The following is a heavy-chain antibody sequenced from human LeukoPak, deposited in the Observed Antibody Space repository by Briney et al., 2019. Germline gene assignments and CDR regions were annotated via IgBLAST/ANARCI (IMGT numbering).Heavy chain of an antibody. Sequence: GGSLRLSCAASGFTFDDYAMHWVRQAPGKGLEWVSGISWNSGSIGYADSVKGRFTISRDNAKNPLYLQMNSLRAEDTALYYCAKVGYGDYVDYFDYWGQGTLVTVSS. V-gene: IGHV3-9*01. J-gene: IGHJ4*02. CDR2: ISWNSGSI. CDR1: GFTFDDYA. D-gene: IGHD4-17*01. CDR3: AKVGYGDYVDYFDY.